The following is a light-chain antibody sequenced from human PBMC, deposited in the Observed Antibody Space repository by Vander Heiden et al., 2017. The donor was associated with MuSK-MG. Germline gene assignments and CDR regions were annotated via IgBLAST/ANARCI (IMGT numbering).Light chain of an antibody. Sequence: DIVMTQTPLSLSVSPGQPASISCKSSRSLLQSDGKTYLSWYLQKPGQPPQLLISEVSNRFYGVPDRFSGRGSGTDFTLKSSRGEDEDVGLYYCMQSIQLWTFGQGTKVEIK. V-gene: IGKV2D-29*01. CDR2: EVS. CDR1: RSLLQSDGKTY. CDR3: MQSIQLWT. J-gene: IGKJ1*01.